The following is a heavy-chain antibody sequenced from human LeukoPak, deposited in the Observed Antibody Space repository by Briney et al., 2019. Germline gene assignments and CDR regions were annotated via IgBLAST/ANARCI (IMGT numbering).Heavy chain of an antibody. J-gene: IGHJ2*01. Sequence: GGSLRLSSVASGFTFFSYSMTWGRRAPGKGGEWVSSMINIGSHIYYADSVKGRFTISRNNAKNSLFLQMNSLRVEDTAIYYCAVSFRYLDLWGRGTLVTVSS. CDR1: GFTFFSYS. CDR2: MINIGSHI. V-gene: IGHV3-21*04. CDR3: AVSFRYLDL.